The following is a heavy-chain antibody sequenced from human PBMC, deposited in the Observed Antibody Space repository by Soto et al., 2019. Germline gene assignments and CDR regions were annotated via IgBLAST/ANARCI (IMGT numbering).Heavy chain of an antibody. V-gene: IGHV1-18*04. Sequence: QAQLVQSGAEVKKSGVSVRVSYKASGYTLTNYGVTWVRQAPGQGLEWLGRVTPYKADTNSAQNLQGRVTMATDTSTNTAYLELRSLRSDDTAVYFCATDGPSNSGNLYAFDIWGQGTMVTVSA. D-gene: IGHD5-12*01. J-gene: IGHJ3*02. CDR3: ATDGPSNSGNLYAFDI. CDR2: VTPYKADT. CDR1: GYTLTNYG.